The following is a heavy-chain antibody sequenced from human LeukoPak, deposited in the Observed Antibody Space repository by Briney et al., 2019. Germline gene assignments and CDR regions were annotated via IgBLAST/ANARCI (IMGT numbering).Heavy chain of an antibody. V-gene: IGHV3-23*01. Sequence: GGSLRLSCAASGFTFSSYAMTWIRQAPVKGLEWVSTISSGGGNTYYADSVKGRFTISRDNSKNTLYLQMNSLRAEDTAVYYCEKPRGVGANWFDPWGQGTLVTVSS. CDR2: ISSGGGNT. J-gene: IGHJ5*02. D-gene: IGHD1-26*01. CDR1: GFTFSSYA. CDR3: EKPRGVGANWFDP.